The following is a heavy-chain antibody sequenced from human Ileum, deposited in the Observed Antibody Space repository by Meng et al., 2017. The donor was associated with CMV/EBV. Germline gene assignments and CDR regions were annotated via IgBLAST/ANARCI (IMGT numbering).Heavy chain of an antibody. J-gene: IGHJ4*02. V-gene: IGHV4-39*01. D-gene: IGHD3-9*01. CDR1: GGSISSSSYY. CDR3: ARHILTGTAINDY. Sequence: VSGGSISSSSYYWGWIRRPPGKGLEWIGSIYYSGSTYYNPSLKSRVTISVDTSKNQFSLKLSSVTAADTAVYYCARHILTGTAINDYWGQGTLVTVSS. CDR2: IYYSGST.